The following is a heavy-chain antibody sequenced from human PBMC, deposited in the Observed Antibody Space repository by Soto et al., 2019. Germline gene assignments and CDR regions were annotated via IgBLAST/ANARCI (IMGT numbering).Heavy chain of an antibody. J-gene: IGHJ4*02. D-gene: IGHD3-10*01. V-gene: IGHV3-33*01. CDR2: IWYDGSNK. CDR3: ARASYLTMVRGVIRGGFDY. CDR1: GFTFSSYG. Sequence: QVQLVESGGGVVQPGRSLRLSCAASGFTFSSYGMHWVRQAPGKGLEWVAVIWYDGSNKYYADSVKGRFTISRDNSKNTLYLQMNRLRAEDAVVYYCARASYLTMVRGVIRGGFDYWGQGTLVTVSS.